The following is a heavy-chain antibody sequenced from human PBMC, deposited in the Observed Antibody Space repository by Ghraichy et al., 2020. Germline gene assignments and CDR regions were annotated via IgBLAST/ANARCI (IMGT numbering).Heavy chain of an antibody. D-gene: IGHD2-2*01. V-gene: IGHV1-69*13. CDR2: IIPIFGTA. CDR3: ARVKGSGTERYYFDY. CDR1: GGTFSSYA. J-gene: IGHJ4*02. Sequence: SVKVSCKASGGTFSSYAISWVRQAPGQGLEWMGGIIPIFGTANYAQKFQGRVTITADESTSTAYMELSSLRSEDTAVYYCARVKGSGTERYYFDYWGQGTLVTVSS.